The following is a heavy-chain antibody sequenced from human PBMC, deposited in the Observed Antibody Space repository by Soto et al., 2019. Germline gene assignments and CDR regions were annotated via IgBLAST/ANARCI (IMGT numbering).Heavy chain of an antibody. Sequence: QVQLVESGGNLVKPGGSLRLSCAGSGFTFSDYYMSWIRQAPGKGLEWVSYISSSGNIIYYADSVKGRFTIPRDNAKNTLYLQMHSLRDEYTAVYYCARYLGYYARDGYFDSLGQGTLVTVSS. J-gene: IGHJ4*02. CDR2: ISSSGNII. D-gene: IGHD3-22*01. CDR1: GFTFSDYY. V-gene: IGHV3-11*01. CDR3: ARYLGYYARDGYFDS.